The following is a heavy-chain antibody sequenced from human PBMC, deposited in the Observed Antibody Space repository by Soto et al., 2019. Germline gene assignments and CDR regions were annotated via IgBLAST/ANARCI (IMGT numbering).Heavy chain of an antibody. CDR2: ISWNSGSI. J-gene: IGHJ4*02. Sequence: WIRQPPGKGLEWVSGISWNSGSIGYVDSVKGRFTISRDNAKNSLYLQMNSLRIEDTASYYCAKDDALDHWGQGTLVTVSS. CDR3: AKDDALDH. V-gene: IGHV3-9*01.